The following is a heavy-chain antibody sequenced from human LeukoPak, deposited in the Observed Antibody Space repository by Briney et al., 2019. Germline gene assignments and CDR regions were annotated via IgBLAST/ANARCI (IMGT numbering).Heavy chain of an antibody. D-gene: IGHD3-10*01. Sequence: SETLSLTCAVYGGSFSGYYWSWIRQPPGKGLEWIGEINHSGSTNYNPSLKSRVTISVDTSKNQFSLKLSSVTAADTAVYYCARATMVTMVRGVIAPYFDYWGQGTLVTDSS. CDR1: GGSFSGYY. CDR2: INHSGST. CDR3: ARATMVTMVRGVIAPYFDY. V-gene: IGHV4-34*01. J-gene: IGHJ4*02.